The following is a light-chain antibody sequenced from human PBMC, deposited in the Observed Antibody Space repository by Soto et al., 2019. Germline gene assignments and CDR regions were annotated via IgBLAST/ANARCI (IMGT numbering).Light chain of an antibody. CDR3: LLYYGGAVV. V-gene: IGLV7-43*01. J-gene: IGLJ2*01. Sequence: QGVVTQEPSQTVSPGGTVTLTCASSTGTVTSGHYPNWLQQKPGQAPRALIYSTDTRHSWTPARFSGSLLGGKAALTLSGVQPEDEADYYCLLYYGGAVVFGGGTKLTVL. CDR2: STD. CDR1: TGTVTSGHY.